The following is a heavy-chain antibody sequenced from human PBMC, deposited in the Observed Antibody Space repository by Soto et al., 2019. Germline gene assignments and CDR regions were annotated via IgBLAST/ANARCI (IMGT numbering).Heavy chain of an antibody. D-gene: IGHD3-22*01. CDR3: ARAPYYYDSSGYHPNWYFDL. J-gene: IGHJ2*01. CDR2: INAGNGNT. V-gene: IGHV1-3*01. Sequence: ASVKVSCKASGYTFTSYAMHWVRQAPGQRLEWMGWINAGNGNTKYSQKFQGRVTITRDTSASTAYMELSSLRSEDTAVYYCARAPYYYDSSGYHPNWYFDLWGRGTLVTVSS. CDR1: GYTFTSYA.